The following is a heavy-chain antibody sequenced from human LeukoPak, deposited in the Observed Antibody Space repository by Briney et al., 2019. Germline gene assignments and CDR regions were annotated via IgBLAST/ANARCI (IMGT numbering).Heavy chain of an antibody. CDR3: ASSKLLRFLEWLSPGTFNYYYYYMDV. D-gene: IGHD3-3*01. V-gene: IGHV1-69*13. CDR2: FIPILGTP. Sequence: SVKVSCKASGGTFSDNAVSFIRQAPGQGLEWMGGFIPILGTPSYAQKFQGRVSITADESTSTAYMELSSLRSEDTAVYYCASSKLLRFLEWLSPGTFNYYYYYMDVWGKGTTVTVSS. J-gene: IGHJ6*03. CDR1: GGTFSDNA.